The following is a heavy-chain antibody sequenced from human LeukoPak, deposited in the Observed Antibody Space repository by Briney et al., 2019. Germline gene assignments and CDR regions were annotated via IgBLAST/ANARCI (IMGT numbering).Heavy chain of an antibody. CDR2: IYSGGST. CDR1: GFTVSSKY. CDR3: AREAPGSWYFDL. J-gene: IGHJ2*01. Sequence: GGSLRLSCAASGFTVSSKYMSWVRQAPGKGLEWVSVIYSGGSTYYADSVKGRFTISRENSKHTMYLQINSLRAEDTAVYDCAREAPGSWYFDLWGRGPLVTVSS. V-gene: IGHV3-53*01. D-gene: IGHD7-27*01.